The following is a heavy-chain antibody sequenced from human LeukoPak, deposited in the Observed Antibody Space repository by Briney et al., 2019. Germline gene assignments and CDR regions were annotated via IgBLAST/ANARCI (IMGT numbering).Heavy chain of an antibody. V-gene: IGHV6-1*01. CDR1: GDSVSSNSAA. CDR2: TYYRSKWYN. CDR3: ASYYDSSGFDY. Sequence: SQTLSLTFAISGDSVSSNSAAWNWLRQSPSRGLEWLGRTYYRSKWYNDYAVSVKSRITINPDTSKNQFSLQLNSVTPEDTAVYYCASYYDSSGFDYWGQGTLVTVSS. J-gene: IGHJ4*02. D-gene: IGHD3-22*01.